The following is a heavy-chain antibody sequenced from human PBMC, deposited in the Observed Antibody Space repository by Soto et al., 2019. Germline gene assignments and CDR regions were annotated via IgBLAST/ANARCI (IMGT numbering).Heavy chain of an antibody. D-gene: IGHD2-15*01. CDR3: AKSLADRYCSGGSCYYFDY. Sequence: GGSLRLSCAASGFTFSSYSMNWVHQAPGKGLEWVSAISSSSSYTYYADSVKGRFTISRDNSKNTLYLQMNSLRAEDTAVYYCAKSLADRYCSGGSCYYFDYWGQGTLVTVSS. V-gene: IGHV3-21*04. CDR1: GFTFSSYS. J-gene: IGHJ4*02. CDR2: ISSSSSYT.